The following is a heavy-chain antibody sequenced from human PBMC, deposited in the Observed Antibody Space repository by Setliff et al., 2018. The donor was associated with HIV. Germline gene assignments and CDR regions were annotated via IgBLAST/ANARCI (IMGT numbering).Heavy chain of an antibody. J-gene: IGHJ3*02. V-gene: IGHV1-18*01. CDR2: ISAYNGNT. CDR3: ASDPRYYYDSSGYPWALLAFDI. D-gene: IGHD3-22*01. Sequence: ASVKVSCKASGYTFTSYGISWVRQAPGQGLEWMGWISAYNGNTNYAQKLQGRVTMTTDTSTSTAYMELRGLRSDDTAVYYCASDPRYYYDSSGYPWALLAFDIWGQGTMVTVSS. CDR1: GYTFTSYG.